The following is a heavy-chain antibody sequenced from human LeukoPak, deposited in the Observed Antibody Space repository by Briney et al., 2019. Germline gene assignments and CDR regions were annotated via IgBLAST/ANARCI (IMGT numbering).Heavy chain of an antibody. CDR1: GLTLNDFY. CDR3: ARGPAANSGNYYAGDY. Sequence: GGSLRLSCAASGLTLNDFYMSWIRQAPGKGLEWVSYISTGGYTIYYADSVKGRFTISRDNAKNTLYLQMNSLKSEDSAAYYCARGPAANSGNYYAGDYWGQGTLVTVSS. CDR2: ISTGGYTI. D-gene: IGHD1-26*01. V-gene: IGHV3-11*04. J-gene: IGHJ4*02.